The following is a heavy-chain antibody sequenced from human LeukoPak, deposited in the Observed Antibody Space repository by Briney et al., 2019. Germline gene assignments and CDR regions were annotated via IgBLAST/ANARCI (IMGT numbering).Heavy chain of an antibody. J-gene: IGHJ6*02. CDR2: IYSGGST. Sequence: GGSLRLSCAASGFTVSSNYMSWVRQAPGKGLEWVSVIYSGGSTYYADSVKGRFTISRDNSKNTLYLQMNSLRAEDTAVYYCARDSPYYYYGMDVRGQGTTVTVSS. V-gene: IGHV3-53*01. CDR3: ARDSPYYYYGMDV. CDR1: GFTVSSNY.